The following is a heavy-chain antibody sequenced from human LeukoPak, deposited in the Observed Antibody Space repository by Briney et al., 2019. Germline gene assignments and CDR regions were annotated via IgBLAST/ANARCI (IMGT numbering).Heavy chain of an antibody. CDR3: ARHYRYYYDSSDYYYGASGAFDI. Sequence: GESLKISCKGSGYSFTNYWISWVRQMPGKGLEWVGRIDPSDSYTNYSPSFQGHVTISADKSISTAYLQWSGLMASDTAMYYCARHYRYYYDSSDYYYGASGAFDIWGQGTMVTVSS. CDR2: IDPSDSYT. J-gene: IGHJ3*02. CDR1: GYSFTNYW. D-gene: IGHD3-22*01. V-gene: IGHV5-10-1*01.